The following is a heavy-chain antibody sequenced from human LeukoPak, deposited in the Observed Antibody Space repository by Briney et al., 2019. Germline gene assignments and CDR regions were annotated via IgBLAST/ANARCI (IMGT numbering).Heavy chain of an antibody. D-gene: IGHD3-10*01. CDR1: GFTFSSHS. Sequence: SGGSLRLSCAASGFTFSSHSMNWVRQAPGKGLEWVSYISSSSSTIYYADSVKGRFTISRDNAKNSLYLQMNSLRAEDTAVYYCARALWSGPVYYGMDVWGQGTTVTVSS. CDR3: ARALWSGPVYYGMDV. J-gene: IGHJ6*02. V-gene: IGHV3-48*01. CDR2: ISSSSSTI.